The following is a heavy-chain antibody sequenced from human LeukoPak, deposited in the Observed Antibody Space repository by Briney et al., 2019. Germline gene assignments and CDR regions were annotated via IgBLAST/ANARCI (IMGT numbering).Heavy chain of an antibody. D-gene: IGHD3-22*01. Sequence: GGSLRLSCAASGFTFSSYSVNWVRQAPGKGLEWVSYISSSGSMLHYADSVEGRFTISRDNGKSSLYLQMNSLRAEDTAVYYCATYYYDSSGYKLLDYWGQGTLVTVSS. V-gene: IGHV3-48*04. CDR2: ISSSGSML. J-gene: IGHJ4*02. CDR1: GFTFSSYS. CDR3: ATYYYDSSGYKLLDY.